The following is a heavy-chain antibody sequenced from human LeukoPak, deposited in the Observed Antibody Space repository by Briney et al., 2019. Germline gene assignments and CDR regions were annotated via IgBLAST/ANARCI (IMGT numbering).Heavy chain of an antibody. Sequence: SETLSLTCTVSGGSISSYYWSWIRQPPGKGLEWIGYIYYSGSTNYNPPLKSRVTISVDTSKNQFSLKLSSVTAADTAVYYCARVVRYFDWLLFDYWGQGTLATVSS. CDR3: ARVVRYFDWLLFDY. J-gene: IGHJ4*02. V-gene: IGHV4-59*01. D-gene: IGHD3-9*01. CDR1: GGSISSYY. CDR2: IYYSGST.